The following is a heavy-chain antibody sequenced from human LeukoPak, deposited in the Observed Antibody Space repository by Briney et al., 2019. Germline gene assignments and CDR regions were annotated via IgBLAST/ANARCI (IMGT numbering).Heavy chain of an antibody. V-gene: IGHV5-51*01. D-gene: IGHD5/OR15-5a*01. CDR3: ASGPSLGGSLYDRNYYYGMDV. CDR2: IYPGDSDT. Sequence: GESLKISCKGSGYSFTSYWIGWVRQMPGKGLEWMGIIYPGDSDTRYSPSFQGQVTISADKSISTAYLQWSSLKASDTAMYYCASGPSLGGSLYDRNYYYGMDVWGQGTTVTVSS. CDR1: GYSFTSYW. J-gene: IGHJ6*02.